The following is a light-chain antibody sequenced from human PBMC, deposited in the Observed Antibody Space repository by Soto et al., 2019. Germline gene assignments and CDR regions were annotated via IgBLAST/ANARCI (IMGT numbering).Light chain of an antibody. CDR3: QQYQTYST. Sequence: DIQLTQSPSSLSASVGDRVTITCRASQSIRSHLNWYQQKPGKAPKVLIYDASSLGSGVPSRFSGSGSGTEFTLTISSLQPDDFATYFCQQYQTYSTFGQGTRLEIK. CDR1: QSIRSH. CDR2: DAS. J-gene: IGKJ5*01. V-gene: IGKV1-5*01.